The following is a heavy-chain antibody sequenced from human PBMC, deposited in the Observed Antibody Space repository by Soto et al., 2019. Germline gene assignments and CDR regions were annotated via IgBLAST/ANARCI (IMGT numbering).Heavy chain of an antibody. CDR3: ARGGGFYYYYGMDV. Sequence: QVQLQQWGAGLLKPSETLSLTCAVYGGSFSGYYWSWIRQPPGKGLEWIGEINHSGSTNYNPSLKSRVTISVDTSKNQVSRKLSSVTAADTAVYYCARGGGFYYYYGMDVWGQGTTVTVSS. D-gene: IGHD3-16*01. J-gene: IGHJ6*02. CDR2: INHSGST. V-gene: IGHV4-34*01. CDR1: GGSFSGYY.